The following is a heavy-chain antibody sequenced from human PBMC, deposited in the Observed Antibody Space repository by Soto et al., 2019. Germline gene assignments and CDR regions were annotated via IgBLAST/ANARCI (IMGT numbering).Heavy chain of an antibody. Sequence: PVGSLRLSCAASGFTFSSYVMHWVRQAPGKGLEWVAVIWYDGNNKYYADSVKGRFTISRDNSKNTLYVQMTSLRAEDTAIYYCARGLHSLFDYWGQGTLVTVSS. CDR2: IWYDGNNK. CDR3: ARGLHSLFDY. CDR1: GFTFSSYV. J-gene: IGHJ4*02. V-gene: IGHV3-33*01. D-gene: IGHD2-21*01.